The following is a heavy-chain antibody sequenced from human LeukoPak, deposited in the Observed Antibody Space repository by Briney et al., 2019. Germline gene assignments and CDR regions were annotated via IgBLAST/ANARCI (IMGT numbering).Heavy chain of an antibody. CDR2: INHSGST. CDR3: ASGPIAAAGTLPS. Sequence: SETLSLTCAVYGGSFSGYYWSWIRQPPGKGLEWIGEINHSGSTNYNPSLKSRVTISVDTSKNQFSLKLSSVTAADTAVYYCASGPIAAAGTLPSWGQGTLVTVSS. D-gene: IGHD6-13*01. J-gene: IGHJ5*02. V-gene: IGHV4-34*01. CDR1: GGSFSGYY.